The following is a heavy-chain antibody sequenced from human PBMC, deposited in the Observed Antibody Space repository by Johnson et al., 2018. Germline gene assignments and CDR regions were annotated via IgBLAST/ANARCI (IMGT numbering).Heavy chain of an antibody. CDR3: VKDMGVGLVGPVGATSSVGLEI. D-gene: IGHD1-26*01. J-gene: IGHJ3*02. V-gene: IGHV3-9*01. CDR2: ISWNSYRL. Sequence: VQLVQSGGGLVQFGGSLRLSCVASGFRLDDHAMHWVRQGPGKGLEWVSGISWNSYRLAYLDSVKGRFTISRDNAKNSLYLQMNSLRVEDTALYYCVKDMGVGLVGPVGATSSVGLEIWGRGTMVTVSA. CDR1: GFRLDDHA.